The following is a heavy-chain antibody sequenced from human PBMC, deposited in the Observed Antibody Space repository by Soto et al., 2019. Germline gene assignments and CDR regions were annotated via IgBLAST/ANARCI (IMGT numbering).Heavy chain of an antibody. CDR3: ASSYSSWTGPFDY. D-gene: IGHD6-6*01. CDR1: GGSISSGDYY. Sequence: SETLSLTCTVSGGSISSGDYYWSWIRQPPGKGLEWIGYIYYSGSTYYNPSLKSRVTISVDTSKNQFSLKLSSVTAADTTVYYCASSYSSWTGPFDYWGQGTLVTVSS. CDR2: IYYSGST. V-gene: IGHV4-30-4*01. J-gene: IGHJ4*02.